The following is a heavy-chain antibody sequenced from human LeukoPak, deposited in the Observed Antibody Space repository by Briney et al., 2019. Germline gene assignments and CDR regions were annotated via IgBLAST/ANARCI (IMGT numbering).Heavy chain of an antibody. CDR2: ISSGGDIM. CDR3: ATNLIGAGEYFQQ. CDR1: GLRFSDYY. D-gene: IGHD2/OR15-2a*01. Sequence: GGSLRLSCAASGLRFSDYYVSWLRQAPGKGLQGVSYISSGGDIMHYADSVKGRFTSSRDNAKNSGYLEMNSLGAEDTAVYYCATNLIGAGEYFQQWGQGTLVTVSS. J-gene: IGHJ1*01. V-gene: IGHV3-11*01.